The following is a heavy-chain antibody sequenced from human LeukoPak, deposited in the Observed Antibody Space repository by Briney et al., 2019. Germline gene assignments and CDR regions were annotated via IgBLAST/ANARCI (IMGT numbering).Heavy chain of an antibody. Sequence: PSGTLSLTCTVSGGSISGYYWSWMRQPPGKGPEWIGYIHYSGSTNYNPSLKSRVTISLDTSRTQFSLKLTSVTAADTAVYYCASTDWNYARWGQGTLVTVSS. CDR3: ASTDWNYAR. D-gene: IGHD1-7*01. CDR1: GGSISGYY. V-gene: IGHV4-59*08. J-gene: IGHJ4*02. CDR2: IHYSGST.